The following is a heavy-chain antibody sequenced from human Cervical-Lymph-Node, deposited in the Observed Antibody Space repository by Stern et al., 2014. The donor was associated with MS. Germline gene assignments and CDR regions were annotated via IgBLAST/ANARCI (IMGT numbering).Heavy chain of an antibody. V-gene: IGHV3-30*03. CDR1: GFTFSSYG. J-gene: IGHJ4*02. D-gene: IGHD2-8*01. Sequence: MQLVESGGAVVQPGRPLRLSCAASGFTFSSYGMHWVRQAPGKGLEWVTVISYDGNHKYYAASVKGRFTISRDNSKNTLHLQMNSVTPDDTAIYYCARDYEDTSMLFDHWGQGTLVTVSS. CDR3: ARDYEDTSMLFDH. CDR2: ISYDGNHK.